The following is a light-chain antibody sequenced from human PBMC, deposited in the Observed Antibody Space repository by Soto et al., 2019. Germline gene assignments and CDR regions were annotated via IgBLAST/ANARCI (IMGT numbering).Light chain of an antibody. CDR3: QSYDSSLPGLI. CDR1: ISNIGARYS. Sequence: QSVLTQPPSVTGAPGQRVTISCTGHISNIGARYSVHWYQQFPGRAPILLIYNNGSRPSGVPDRFSGSKSGTSASLAITGRQAEYESTYFCQSYDSSLPGLIFGGGTKLTVL. V-gene: IGLV1-40*01. CDR2: NNG. J-gene: IGLJ2*01.